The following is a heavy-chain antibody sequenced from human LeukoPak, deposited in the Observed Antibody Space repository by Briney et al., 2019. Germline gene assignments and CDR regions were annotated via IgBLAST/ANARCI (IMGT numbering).Heavy chain of an antibody. CDR2: IYYSGTA. J-gene: IGHJ6*03. V-gene: IGHV4-39*01. Sequence: PSETLSLTCTVSGTSISSSAYYWGWIRQVPGKGLEWIGSIYYSGTAYYNPSLESRVTISEDTSRSRFSLMLTSVTAADTAVYYCARQASDYYYYYMDVWGQGTTMIVAS. CDR3: ARQASDYYYYYMDV. CDR1: GTSISSSAYY.